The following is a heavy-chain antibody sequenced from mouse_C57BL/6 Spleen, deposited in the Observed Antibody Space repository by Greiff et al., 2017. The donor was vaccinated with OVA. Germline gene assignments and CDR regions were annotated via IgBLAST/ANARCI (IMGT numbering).Heavy chain of an antibody. CDR1: GYTFTSYW. J-gene: IGHJ1*03. Sequence: QVQLQQPGTELVKPGASVKLSCKASGYTFTSYWMHWVKQRPGQGLEWIGNINPSNGGTNYNEQFKSKATLTVAQSSSTASLPISSLTSEDSAGDYCARWGYVYFDVWGTGTTVTVSS. CDR2: INPSNGGT. D-gene: IGHD2-14*01. CDR3: ARWGYVYFDV. V-gene: IGHV1-53*01.